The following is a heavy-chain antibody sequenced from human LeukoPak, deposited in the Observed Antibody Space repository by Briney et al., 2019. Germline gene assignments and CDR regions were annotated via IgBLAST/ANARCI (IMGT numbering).Heavy chain of an antibody. D-gene: IGHD6-19*01. V-gene: IGHV4-59*11. CDR3: TKATQWLAFDY. CDR2: IYNSGNT. Sequence: PSETLSLTCTVSGGSISSHFWSWIRQPPGKGLEWIGNIYNSGNTNYNPSLESRVTISVDTSKNQLSLQLTSVTAADTAVYYCTKATQWLAFDYWGRGTLVTVSS. J-gene: IGHJ4*02. CDR1: GGSISSHF.